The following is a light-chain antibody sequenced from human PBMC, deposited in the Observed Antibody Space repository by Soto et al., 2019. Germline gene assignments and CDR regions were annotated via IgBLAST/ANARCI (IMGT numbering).Light chain of an antibody. CDR1: SGDVGSYNF. J-gene: IGLJ2*01. CDR3: SSYTSTSTLV. CDR2: DVS. V-gene: IGLV2-14*01. Sequence: ALTQPASVSGSPGQSIAISCTGTSGDVGSYNFVSWYQQHPGKAPKLMIYDVSARPPGVSNRFSGSKSGNTASLTIFGLQAEDEADYYCSSYTSTSTLVFGGGTKVTVL.